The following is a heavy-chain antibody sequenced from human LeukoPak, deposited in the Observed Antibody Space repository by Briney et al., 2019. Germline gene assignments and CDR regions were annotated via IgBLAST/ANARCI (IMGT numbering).Heavy chain of an antibody. Sequence: PSQTLSLTCTVSGGSISSGSHYWSWIRQPAGKGLEWIERIYSSGNTNYNPSLKSRVTISLDTSKNQFSLNLSSVTAADTAVYYCAGEVGGSWFDPWGLGTLVTVSS. D-gene: IGHD1-26*01. CDR3: AGEVGGSWFDP. V-gene: IGHV4-61*02. CDR2: IYSSGNT. CDR1: GGSISSGSHY. J-gene: IGHJ5*02.